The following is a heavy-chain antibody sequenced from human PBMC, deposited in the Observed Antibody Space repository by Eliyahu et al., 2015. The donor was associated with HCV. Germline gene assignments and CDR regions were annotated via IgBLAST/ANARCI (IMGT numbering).Heavy chain of an antibody. V-gene: IGHV5-10-1*03. D-gene: IGHD3-16*01. CDR2: IDPSDSYT. Sequence: EVQLVQSGAEVKKPGESLRISCQGSGYRFTSYWISWGRPVPREGLEWMGRIDPSDSYTYYSPSFRGHVTISTDKPISTAFLQWSSLKASDTAIYYCARRLEGFGSFDYWGQGTLVTVSS. CDR3: ARRLEGFGSFDY. CDR1: GYRFTSYW. J-gene: IGHJ4*02.